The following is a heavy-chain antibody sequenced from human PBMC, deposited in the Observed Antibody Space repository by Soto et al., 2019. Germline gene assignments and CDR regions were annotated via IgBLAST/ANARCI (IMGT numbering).Heavy chain of an antibody. CDR3: SGGVGDAF. D-gene: IGHD1-26*01. V-gene: IGHV3-7*04. CDR1: ESTVSRDW. Sequence: EVHLVESGGGLVQTGGSLRLSCAIFESTVSRDWMNWVRQAPGKGLEWVAHINQDGSEKYYVDSVKGRFTISRDNAKTSLYLQMNSRRPADTAMYYCSGGVGDAFWGQGTLVTVSS. CDR2: INQDGSEK. J-gene: IGHJ4*02.